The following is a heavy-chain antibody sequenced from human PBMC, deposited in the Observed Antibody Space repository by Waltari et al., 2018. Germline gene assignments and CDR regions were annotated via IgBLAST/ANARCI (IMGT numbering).Heavy chain of an antibody. D-gene: IGHD3-22*01. CDR1: GYSISSGYY. V-gene: IGHV4-38-2*01. J-gene: IGHJ5*02. CDR2: IYHSGST. CDR3: ARTGRGYYYDSSA. Sequence: QVQLQESGPGQVKPSETLSLTCAVSGYSISSGYYWGWHRQPPGKGLEWIGSIYHSGSTYYNPSLKSRVTISVDTSKNQFSLKLSSVTAADTAVYYCARTGRGYYYDSSAWGQGTLVTVSS.